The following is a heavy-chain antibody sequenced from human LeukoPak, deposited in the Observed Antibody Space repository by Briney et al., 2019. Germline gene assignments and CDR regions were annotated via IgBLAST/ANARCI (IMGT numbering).Heavy chain of an antibody. J-gene: IGHJ4*02. CDR1: GFTFSVYY. CDR3: ATLGDTPEYSGSYYSSY. Sequence: GGSLILSCAASGFTFSVYYMSGIRQAPGKGLEWVSYISSSGSTIYYADSVKGRFTISRDNAKNSLYLQMNSLRAEDTAVYYCATLGDTPEYSGSYYSSYWGQGTLVTVSS. D-gene: IGHD1-26*01. CDR2: ISSSGSTI. V-gene: IGHV3-11*01.